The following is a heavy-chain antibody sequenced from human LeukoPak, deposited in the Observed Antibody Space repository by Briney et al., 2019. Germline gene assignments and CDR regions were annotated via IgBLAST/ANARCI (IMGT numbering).Heavy chain of an antibody. CDR2: INPSGGSP. CDR3: GRGGYTSFDY. D-gene: IGHD5-12*01. V-gene: IGHV1-46*01. Sequence: ASVKVSCKAPGYTFTNYFIHWVRQAPGQGLEWMGIINPSGGSPTYAQKFQGRVTLTSDTSTSTVYMELSSLRSEDTAVYFCGRGGYTSFDYWGQGTLVTVSS. CDR1: GYTFTNYF. J-gene: IGHJ4*02.